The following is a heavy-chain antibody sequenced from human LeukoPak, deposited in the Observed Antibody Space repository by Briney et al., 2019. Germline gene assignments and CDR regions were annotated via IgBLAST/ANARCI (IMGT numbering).Heavy chain of an antibody. Sequence: EGSLRLSCTASGFTFNKYSMTWVRQAPGKGLEWVANIKHDGSEKYYVDSVRGRVTISRDNAKNSLYLQMNTLRAEDMAVYFCARHNYYHFDYWGQGTLVTASS. D-gene: IGHD1-1*01. J-gene: IGHJ4*02. CDR2: IKHDGSEK. V-gene: IGHV3-7*01. CDR3: ARHNYYHFDY. CDR1: GFTFNKYS.